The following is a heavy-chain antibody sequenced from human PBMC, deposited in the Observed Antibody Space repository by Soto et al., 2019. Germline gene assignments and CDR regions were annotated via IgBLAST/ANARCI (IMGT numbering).Heavy chain of an antibody. D-gene: IGHD3-10*01. J-gene: IGHJ3*02. CDR3: AKDRGYYGSGSYYNEPLLAFDI. CDR2: ISGSGGST. CDR1: GFTFSSYA. V-gene: IGHV3-23*01. Sequence: GGSLRLSCAASGFTFSSYAMSWVRQAPGKGLEWVSAISGSGGSTYYADSVKGRFTISRDNSKNTLYLQMNSLRAEDTAVYYCAKDRGYYGSGSYYNEPLLAFDIWGQGTMVTVSS.